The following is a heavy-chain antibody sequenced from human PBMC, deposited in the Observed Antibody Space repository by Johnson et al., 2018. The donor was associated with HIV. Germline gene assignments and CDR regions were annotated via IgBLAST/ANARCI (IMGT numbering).Heavy chain of an antibody. CDR3: AKGALEWELLAGEAFDI. CDR2: ISYDGSNK. Sequence: QVQLVESGGGVVQPGGSLRLSCAASGFTFSSYGMHWVRQAPGKGLEWVAVISYDGSNKYYADSVKGRFTISRDNSKNTLYLQMNSLRAEDTAVYYCAKGALEWELLAGEAFDIWGQGTMVTVSS. D-gene: IGHD1-26*01. CDR1: GFTFSSYG. J-gene: IGHJ3*02. V-gene: IGHV3-30*19.